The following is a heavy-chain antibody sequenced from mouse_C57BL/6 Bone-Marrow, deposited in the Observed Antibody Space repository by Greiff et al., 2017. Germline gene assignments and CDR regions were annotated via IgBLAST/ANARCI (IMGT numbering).Heavy chain of an antibody. D-gene: IGHD2-4*01. Sequence: QVQLQQPGAELVKPGASVKMSCKASGYTFTSYWITWVKQRPGQGLEWIGDIYPGSGSTNYHEKFTSKATLTVATSSSTAYMQISSLTSENSAVYYCARKDYDYDGDWYFDVWGTGTTVTVSS. CDR2: IYPGSGST. V-gene: IGHV1-55*01. J-gene: IGHJ1*03. CDR1: GYTFTSYW. CDR3: ARKDYDYDGDWYFDV.